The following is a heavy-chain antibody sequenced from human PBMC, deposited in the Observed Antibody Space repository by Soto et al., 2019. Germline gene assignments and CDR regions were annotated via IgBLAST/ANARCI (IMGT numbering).Heavy chain of an antibody. CDR2: VYYTGST. V-gene: IGHV4-59*01. Sequence: SETLSLTCTVSGDSISTFYWGWMRQSPGKELERIGYVYYTGSTNYNPSLKSRVTISVDRSKSQFSLKLPSANAADTAVYYCARGRTVRNYADDSSDYFYFFDYWGQGTQVTVSS. J-gene: IGHJ4*02. CDR3: ARGRTVRNYADDSSDYFYFFDY. D-gene: IGHD3-22*01. CDR1: GDSISTFY.